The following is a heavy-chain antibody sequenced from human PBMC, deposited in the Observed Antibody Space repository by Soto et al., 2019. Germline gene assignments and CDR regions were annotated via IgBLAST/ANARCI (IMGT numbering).Heavy chain of an antibody. D-gene: IGHD6-13*01. Sequence: GASVKVSCKASGYTFTEYGISWVRQAPGQGLEWMGCFNAKHGKTYCAQKFQGRVTMTTDTSTNTAYMEVRSLRSEDTAVYYCARSEAAAAGHDYYYYYGMDVWGQGTTVTVSS. CDR1: GYTFTEYG. CDR3: ARSEAAAAGHDYYYYYGMDV. V-gene: IGHV1-18*01. CDR2: FNAKHGKT. J-gene: IGHJ6*02.